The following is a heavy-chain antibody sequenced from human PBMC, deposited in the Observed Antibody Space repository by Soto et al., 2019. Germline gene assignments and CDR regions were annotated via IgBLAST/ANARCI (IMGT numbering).Heavy chain of an antibody. CDR2: MNPNSGNT. D-gene: IGHD6-13*01. Sequence: ASVKVSCKASGCTFSSYDINWVRQATGQGPEWMGWMNPNSGNTGYAQKFQGRVTMTRNTSISTAYMELSSLRSEDTAVYYCARGAPWGSSLNWFDPWGQGTLVTVSS. CDR3: ARGAPWGSSLNWFDP. J-gene: IGHJ5*02. CDR1: GCTFSSYD. V-gene: IGHV1-8*01.